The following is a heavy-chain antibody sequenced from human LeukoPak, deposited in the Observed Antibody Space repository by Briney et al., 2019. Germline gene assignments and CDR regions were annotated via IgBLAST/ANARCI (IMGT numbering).Heavy chain of an antibody. J-gene: IGHJ4*02. D-gene: IGHD3-3*01. V-gene: IGHV3-53*01. CDR2: IYSGGKT. CDR1: GFTVSSNY. Sequence: GGSLRLSCAVSGFTVSSNYMSWVRQTPGKGLEWVSVIYSGGKTYYADSAKGRFTVSRDSPKNTVYLQMNSLRAEDTAIYFCARILSGYRTIDYWGQGTPVIVSS. CDR3: ARILSGYRTIDY.